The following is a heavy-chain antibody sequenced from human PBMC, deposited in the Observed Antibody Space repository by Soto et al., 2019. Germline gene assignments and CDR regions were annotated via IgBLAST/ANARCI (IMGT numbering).Heavy chain of an antibody. CDR2: LWYDGSNE. J-gene: IGHJ6*02. Sequence: QVQLLESGGGVVQPGRSLRLSCVASGFTFSSYGMHWVRQAPGKGLEWVAVLWYDGSNEYYADSVKGRFIISRDNSKSTLYLQMNSLRAEDTAVYYCAKSYYGSGTYYRNYYYYYGMDVWGQGTTVTVSS. D-gene: IGHD3-10*01. V-gene: IGHV3-33*06. CDR3: AKSYYGSGTYYRNYYYYYGMDV. CDR1: GFTFSSYG.